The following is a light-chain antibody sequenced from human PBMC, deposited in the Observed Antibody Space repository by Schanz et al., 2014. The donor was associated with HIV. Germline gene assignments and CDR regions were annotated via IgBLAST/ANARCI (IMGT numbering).Light chain of an antibody. CDR1: QSISGW. J-gene: IGKJ2*01. CDR3: LQYDDDAYT. V-gene: IGKV1-5*03. CDR2: EAS. Sequence: DIQMTQSPSTLSASVGDRITLTCRASQSISGWLAWYQQKPGEAPNLLISEASTLESGVPPRFSGSGSGTEFTLTISSLQPDDFATYYCLQYDDDAYTFGQGTKLQIK.